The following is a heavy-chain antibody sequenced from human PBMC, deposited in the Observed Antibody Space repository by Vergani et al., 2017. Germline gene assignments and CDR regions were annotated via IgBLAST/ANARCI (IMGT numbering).Heavy chain of an antibody. Sequence: QVQLVQSGAEVKKPGSPVKVSCMASGGTFSSYAISWVRQAPGQGLEWMGVISPRGGTTAFAERFQGRVAMTRDTSTSTVYMELSSLRSDDTAVYYCSRVSGTYSHYAMDVWGQGTTVTVSS. CDR1: GGTFSSYA. V-gene: IGHV1-46*03. CDR2: ISPRGGTT. J-gene: IGHJ6*02. D-gene: IGHD1-26*01. CDR3: SRVSGTYSHYAMDV.